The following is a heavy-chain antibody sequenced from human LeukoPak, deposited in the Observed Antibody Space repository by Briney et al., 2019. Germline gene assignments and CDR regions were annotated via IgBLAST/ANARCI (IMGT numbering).Heavy chain of an antibody. CDR2: IIPIFGTA. CDR3: ARDGDSSGYNDY. V-gene: IGHV1-69*06. CDR1: GYTFSGYY. J-gene: IGHJ4*02. D-gene: IGHD3-22*01. Sequence: GASVKVSCKASGYTFSGYYVHWVRQAPGQGLEWMGGIIPIFGTANYAQKFQGRVTITADKSTSTAYMELSSLRSEDTAVYYCARDGDSSGYNDYWGQGTLVTVSS.